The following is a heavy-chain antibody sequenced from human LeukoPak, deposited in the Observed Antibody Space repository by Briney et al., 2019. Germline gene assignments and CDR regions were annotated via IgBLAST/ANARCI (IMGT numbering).Heavy chain of an antibody. J-gene: IGHJ6*01. D-gene: IGHD2-15*01. Sequence: ASLKLSCKASGFTFTSYDINWVRQAPGQGLEWMAWMNPNSSNTDCAHKFKGRVTITRNNSKNTVYLELNSLRAEDTAVYYCARGLLYNHYKCCYGGMDVWGQGTKVTVCS. CDR3: ARGLLYNHYKCCYGGMDV. CDR1: GFTFTSYD. CDR2: MNPNSSNT. V-gene: IGHV1-8*02.